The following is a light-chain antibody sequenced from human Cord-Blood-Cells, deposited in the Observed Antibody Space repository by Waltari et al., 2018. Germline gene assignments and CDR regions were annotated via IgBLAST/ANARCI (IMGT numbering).Light chain of an antibody. CDR2: EVS. CDR1: SSDVGGYNY. Sequence: QSALTQPASVSGSPGQSLTIPCTGTSSDVGGYNYVPWYQQHPGKAPKLMIYEVSNRPSGVSNRFSGSKSGNTASLTISGLQAEDEADYYCSSYTSSSTLVFGGGTKLTVL. J-gene: IGLJ3*02. V-gene: IGLV2-14*01. CDR3: SSYTSSSTLV.